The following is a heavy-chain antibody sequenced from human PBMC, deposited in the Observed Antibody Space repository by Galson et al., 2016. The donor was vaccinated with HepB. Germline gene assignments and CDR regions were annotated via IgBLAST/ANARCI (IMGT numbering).Heavy chain of an antibody. CDR1: GFTFINYA. D-gene: IGHD5-18*01. CDR3: AKGLQVDKAMVGAY. Sequence: SLRLSCAASGFTFINYAMSWVRQAPGKGLEWVSGISGTDGRTLYADSVKGRFTISRDNSKNTLYLQMNSLRADDTAVYYCAKGLQVDKAMVGAYWGQGTLVTVSS. V-gene: IGHV3-23*01. CDR2: ISGTDGRT. J-gene: IGHJ4*01.